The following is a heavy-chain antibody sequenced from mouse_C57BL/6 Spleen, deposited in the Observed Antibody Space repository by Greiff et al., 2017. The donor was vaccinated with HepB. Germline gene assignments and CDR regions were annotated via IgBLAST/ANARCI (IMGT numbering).Heavy chain of an antibody. Sequence: VKVVESGPGLVQPSQSLSITCTVSGFSLTSYGVHWVRQSPGKGLEWLGVIWSGGSTDYNAAFISRLSISKDNSKSQVFFKMNSLQADDTAIYYCAVLYYGYDDGYFDVWGTGTTVTVSS. CDR1: GFSLTSYG. V-gene: IGHV2-2*01. CDR2: IWSGGST. J-gene: IGHJ1*03. CDR3: AVLYYGYDDGYFDV. D-gene: IGHD2-2*01.